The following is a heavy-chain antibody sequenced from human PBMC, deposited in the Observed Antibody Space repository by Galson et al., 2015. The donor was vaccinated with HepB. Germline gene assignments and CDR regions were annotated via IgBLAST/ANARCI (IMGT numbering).Heavy chain of an antibody. V-gene: IGHV5-51*01. CDR3: ARHAGRRYFDWLLSLHGMDV. D-gene: IGHD3-9*01. J-gene: IGHJ6*02. CDR1: GYNFTSYW. CDR2: IYPGDSDT. Sequence: QSGAEVKKPGESLKISCKGSGYNFTSYWIGWVRQMPGKGLEWMGIIYPGDSDTRYSPSFQGQVTISADKSISTAYLQWSSLKASDTAMYYCARHAGRRYFDWLLSLHGMDVWGQGTTVTVSS.